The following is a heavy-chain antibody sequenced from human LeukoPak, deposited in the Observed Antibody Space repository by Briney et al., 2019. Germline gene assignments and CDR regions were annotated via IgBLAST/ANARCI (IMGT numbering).Heavy chain of an antibody. Sequence: SETLSLTCTVSGGSISSSSYYWGWIRQPPGKGLEWIGSIYYSGSTYYNPSLTSRVTISVDTSKTQFSLKLSSVTAADTAVYYCARVTDYGSGQIYWGQGTLVTVSS. D-gene: IGHD3-10*01. CDR1: GGSISSSSYY. CDR2: IYYSGST. V-gene: IGHV4-39*07. J-gene: IGHJ4*02. CDR3: ARVTDYGSGQIY.